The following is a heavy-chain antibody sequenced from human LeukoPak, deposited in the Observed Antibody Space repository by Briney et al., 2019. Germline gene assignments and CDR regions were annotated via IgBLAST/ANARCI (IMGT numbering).Heavy chain of an antibody. CDR2: ISGSGGST. CDR3: AKVMREYQLTYFDY. J-gene: IGHJ4*02. V-gene: IGHV3-23*01. CDR1: GFTFSSYG. Sequence: GGTLRLSCAASGFTFSSYGMSWVRQAPGKGLEWVSAISGSGGSTYYADSVKGRFTISRDNSKNTLYLQMNSLGAEDTAVYYCAKVMREYQLTYFDYWGQGTLVTVSS. D-gene: IGHD2-2*01.